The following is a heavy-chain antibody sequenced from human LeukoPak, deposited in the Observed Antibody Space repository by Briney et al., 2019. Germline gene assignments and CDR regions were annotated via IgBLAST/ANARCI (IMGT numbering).Heavy chain of an antibody. V-gene: IGHV3-30*02. J-gene: IGHJ4*01. CDR1: GFPFSTYG. D-gene: IGHD2-21*02. CDR2: ILYNGNNQ. CDR3: ARRRWRSGDCSPYYFDY. Sequence: GGSLRLSCAAFGFPFSTYGMHWVRQAPGKGLEWVAFILYNGNNQYYVDSVKGRFTISRDNSKNTLYLQMNTLRAEDTAIYYCARRRWRSGDCSPYYFDYWGHGTLVTVSS.